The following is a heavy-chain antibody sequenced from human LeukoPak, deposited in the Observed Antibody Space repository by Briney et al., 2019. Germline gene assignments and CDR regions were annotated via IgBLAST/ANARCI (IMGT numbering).Heavy chain of an antibody. CDR3: AREGQQLALDY. J-gene: IGHJ4*02. Sequence: GGSLTLSCAASGFTFSSYAMHWVRQAPGKGLEWVAVISYDGSNKYYADSVKGRFTISRDNSKNTLYLQMNSLRAEDTAVYYCAREGQQLALDYWGQGTLVTVSS. CDR2: ISYDGSNK. D-gene: IGHD6-13*01. V-gene: IGHV3-30*04. CDR1: GFTFSSYA.